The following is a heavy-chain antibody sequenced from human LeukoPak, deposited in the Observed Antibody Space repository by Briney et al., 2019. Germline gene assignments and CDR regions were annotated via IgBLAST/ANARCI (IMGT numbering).Heavy chain of an antibody. CDR3: ATNYRYIDY. Sequence: GSLRLSCAASGFTFSSYAMSWIRQPAGKGLEWIGRIYTSGSTNYNPSLKSRVTMSVDASKNQFSLKLSSVTAADTAVYYCATNYRYIDYWGQGTLVTVSS. J-gene: IGHJ4*02. D-gene: IGHD1-7*01. V-gene: IGHV4-4*07. CDR2: IYTSGST. CDR1: GFTFSSYA.